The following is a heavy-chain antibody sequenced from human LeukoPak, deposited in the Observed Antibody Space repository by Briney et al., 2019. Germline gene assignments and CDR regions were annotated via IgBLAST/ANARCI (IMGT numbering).Heavy chain of an antibody. CDR3: ANDEGRLGYCSGGSCYDPSH. J-gene: IGHJ4*02. D-gene: IGHD2-15*01. V-gene: IGHV3-30*02. CDR2: IRYDGSNK. Sequence: SGGSLRLSCAASGFTFSSYGMHWVRQAPGKGLEWVAFIRYDGSNKYYADSVKGRFTISRDNSKNTLYLQMNSLRAEDTAVYYCANDEGRLGYCSGGSCYDPSHWGQGTLVTVSS. CDR1: GFTFSSYG.